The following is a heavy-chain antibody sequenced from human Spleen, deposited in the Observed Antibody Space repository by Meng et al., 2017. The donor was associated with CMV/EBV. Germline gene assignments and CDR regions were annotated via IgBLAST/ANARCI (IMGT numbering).Heavy chain of an antibody. D-gene: IGHD2-2*01. Sequence: TCTVSCGSISSYYWSWLRPPPGKGLEWIGYIYYSGSTNYNPSLKSRVTISVDTSKNQFSLKLSSVTAADTAVYYCARDLELLGSSSSWGQGTLVTVSS. V-gene: IGHV4-59*01. CDR2: IYYSGST. CDR1: CGSISSYY. J-gene: IGHJ5*02. CDR3: ARDLELLGSSSS.